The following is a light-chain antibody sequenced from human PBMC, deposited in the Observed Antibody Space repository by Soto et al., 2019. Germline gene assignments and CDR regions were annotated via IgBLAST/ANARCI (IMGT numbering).Light chain of an antibody. Sequence: QSALTQPPSASGAPGQSVTISCTGTSSDVGGDNHVSWYQQHPGKAPKLMIYEVSKRPSGVPDRFSGSKYGNTASLTVSGLQAEDEADYFCSSYSGSNNLVFGGGTKLTVL. CDR3: SSYSGSNNLV. CDR1: SSDVGGDNH. V-gene: IGLV2-8*01. CDR2: EVS. J-gene: IGLJ2*01.